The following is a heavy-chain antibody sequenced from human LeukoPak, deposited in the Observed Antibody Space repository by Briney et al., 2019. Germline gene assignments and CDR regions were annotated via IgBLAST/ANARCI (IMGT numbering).Heavy chain of an antibody. Sequence: ASVKVTCKSSGGTLSSYAISGVRQAPGQGLEWMGRIIPIFGTANYAQKFQGRVTITTDESTSTAYMELSSLRSEHTAVYYCARGGLTMIVGSDAFDIWGQGTMVTVSS. CDR1: GGTLSSYA. V-gene: IGHV1-69*05. D-gene: IGHD3-22*01. J-gene: IGHJ3*02. CDR2: IIPIFGTA. CDR3: ARGGLTMIVGSDAFDI.